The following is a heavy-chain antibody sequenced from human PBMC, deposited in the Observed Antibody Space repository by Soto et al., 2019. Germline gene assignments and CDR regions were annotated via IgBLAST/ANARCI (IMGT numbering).Heavy chain of an antibody. J-gene: IGHJ4*02. CDR1: GYSFTSYW. CDR3: ARGGGSGAWLIDF. V-gene: IGHV5-51*01. D-gene: IGHD3-9*01. CDR2: IYPGDSDT. Sequence: RESLKISCKGSGYSFTSYWIGWVRQMPGKGLEWMGIIYPGDSDTRYSPSFQGQVTISRDNAKNSLYLQISSLRSEDSAVYYCARGGGSGAWLIDFWGQGILVTVSS.